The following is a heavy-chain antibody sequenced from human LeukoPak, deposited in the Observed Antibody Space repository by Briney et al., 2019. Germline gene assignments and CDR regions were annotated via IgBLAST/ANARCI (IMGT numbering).Heavy chain of an antibody. Sequence: PGGSLRLSCAASGFTFSRSWVTWVRQAPGKGLQWLANIKQDGTEIYSVDSVKGRFTISRDNAKNSLYLQINSLRAEDTAVYYCARGGLPAGFDSWGQGTLVTVSS. V-gene: IGHV3-7*01. CDR2: IKQDGTEI. CDR1: GFTFSRSW. D-gene: IGHD2-2*01. CDR3: ARGGLPAGFDS. J-gene: IGHJ4*02.